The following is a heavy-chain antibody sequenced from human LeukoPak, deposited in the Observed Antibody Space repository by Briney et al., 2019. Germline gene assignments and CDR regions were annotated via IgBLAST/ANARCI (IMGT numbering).Heavy chain of an antibody. V-gene: IGHV4-34*01. Sequence: SETLSLTCAVYGGSLSDHYWSWFRQPPGKGLEWIGEINPRGSTIYNPSHKSRVTISVDTSKNQFSLNLSSVTAADTAVYYCAREPGYCSGGSCYGGWFDPWGQGTLVTVSS. J-gene: IGHJ5*02. CDR2: INPRGST. D-gene: IGHD2-15*01. CDR3: AREPGYCSGGSCYGGWFDP. CDR1: GGSLSDHY.